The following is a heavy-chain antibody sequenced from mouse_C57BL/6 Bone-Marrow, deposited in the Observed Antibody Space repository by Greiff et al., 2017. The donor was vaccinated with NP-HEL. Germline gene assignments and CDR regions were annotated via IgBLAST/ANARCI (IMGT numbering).Heavy chain of an antibody. CDR3: ARRGRQVYAMDY. CDR1: GYAFSSYW. Sequence: QVQLQQSGAELVKPGASVKISCKASGYAFSSYWLNWVKQRPGKGLEWIGQIYPGDGDTNYNGKFKGKATLTADKSSSTAYMQLSSLTSEDSAVYFCARRGRQVYAMDYWGQGTSVTVSS. J-gene: IGHJ4*01. V-gene: IGHV1-80*01. D-gene: IGHD3-2*01. CDR2: IYPGDGDT.